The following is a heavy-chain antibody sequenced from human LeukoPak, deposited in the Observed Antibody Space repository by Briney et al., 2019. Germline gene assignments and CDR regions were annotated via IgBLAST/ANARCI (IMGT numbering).Heavy chain of an antibody. J-gene: IGHJ5*02. D-gene: IGHD3-9*01. V-gene: IGHV1-46*01. Sequence: ASVKVSCKASGYTFTSYYMHWVRQAPGQGLEWMGIINPSGGSTSYAQKFQGRVTMTRDMSTSTVYMELSSLRSEDTAVYYCAGGGEDYDILTGSNWFDPWGQGTLVTVSS. CDR1: GYTFTSYY. CDR2: INPSGGST. CDR3: AGGGEDYDILTGSNWFDP.